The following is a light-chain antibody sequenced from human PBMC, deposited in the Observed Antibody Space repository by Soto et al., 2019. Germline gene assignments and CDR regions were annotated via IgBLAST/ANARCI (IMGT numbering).Light chain of an antibody. CDR1: SSDVGGYNY. CDR2: EVS. V-gene: IGLV2-14*01. Sequence: QSALTQPASVSGSPGQSITIPCTGTSSDVGGYNYVSWYQPHPGKAPKLMIYEVSNRPSGVSNRFSGSKSGNTASLTISGRQAEDEADYYCSSYTSSSTWVFGGGTKVTVL. J-gene: IGLJ3*02. CDR3: SSYTSSSTWV.